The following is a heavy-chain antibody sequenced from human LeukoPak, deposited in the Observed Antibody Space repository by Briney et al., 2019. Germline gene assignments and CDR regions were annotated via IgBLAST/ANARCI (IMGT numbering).Heavy chain of an antibody. D-gene: IGHD3-10*01. CDR2: TSSDLNVK. J-gene: IGHJ4*02. CDR1: GFTFKNYA. Sequence: GGSLRLSCAASGFTFKNYAMNWVRQAPGKGLEWVAVTSSDLNVKLYADSVKGRFTISRDNSRSTLYLQMNSLRPEDTAIYYCAREGYYGSGSPPSLYFDYWGQGTLVTVSS. CDR3: AREGYYGSGSPPSLYFDY. V-gene: IGHV3-30*03.